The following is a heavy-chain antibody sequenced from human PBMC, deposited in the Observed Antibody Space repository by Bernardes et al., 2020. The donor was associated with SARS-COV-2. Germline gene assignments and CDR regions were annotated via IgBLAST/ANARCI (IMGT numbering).Heavy chain of an antibody. D-gene: IGHD2-8*01. CDR3: ARGSLFYHNDEAPFHY. Sequence: GGSLRLCCVASGFNFANYKMSWVRQAPGEGLEWLSHISCGGSYTYYTDSVTARFTISRDNAKNSLYLQMNSLRDEDTAVYYCARGSLFYHNDEAPFHYWGQGTLVTVSS. J-gene: IGHJ4*02. CDR2: ISCGGSYT. V-gene: IGHV3-11*06. CDR1: GFNFANYK.